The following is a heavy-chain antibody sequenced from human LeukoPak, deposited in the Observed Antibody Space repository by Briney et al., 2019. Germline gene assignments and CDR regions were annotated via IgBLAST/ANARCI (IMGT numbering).Heavy chain of an antibody. J-gene: IGHJ4*02. V-gene: IGHV4-59*01. Sequence: SETLSLTCTVSGGSISSYYWSWIRQPPGKGLEWIGYIYYSGSTNYNPSLKSRVTISVDTSKNQFSLKLSSVTAADTAVYYCARTVLLWFGELNAFDYWGQGTLVTV. D-gene: IGHD3-10*01. CDR1: GGSISSYY. CDR2: IYYSGST. CDR3: ARTVLLWFGELNAFDY.